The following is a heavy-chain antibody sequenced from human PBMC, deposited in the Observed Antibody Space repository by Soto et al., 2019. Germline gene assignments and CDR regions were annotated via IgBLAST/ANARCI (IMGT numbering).Heavy chain of an antibody. CDR3: AKDPGDSSGYYYVY. CDR2: ISYDGSNK. CDR1: GFTFSSYG. Sequence: GGSLRLSCAASGFTFSSYGMHWVRQAPGKGLEWVAVISYDGSNKYYADSVKGRFTISRDNSKNTLYLQMNSLRAEDTAVYYCAKDPGDSSGYYYVYWGQGTLVTV. V-gene: IGHV3-30*18. J-gene: IGHJ4*02. D-gene: IGHD3-22*01.